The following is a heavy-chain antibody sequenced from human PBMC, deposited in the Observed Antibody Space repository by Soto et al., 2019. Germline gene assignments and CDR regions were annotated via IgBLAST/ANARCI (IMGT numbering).Heavy chain of an antibody. CDR2: ISGSGGST. CDR3: AKDQVGYYDILTGPYYFDY. CDR1: GFTFSSYA. D-gene: IGHD3-9*01. V-gene: IGHV3-23*01. Sequence: EVQLLESGGGLVQPGGSLRLSCAASGFTFSSYAMSWVRQAPGKGLEWVSAISGSGGSTYYADSVKGRFTISRDNSKNTLYLQMNSLRAEDTAVYYCAKDQVGYYDILTGPYYFDYWGQGPLVTVSS. J-gene: IGHJ4*02.